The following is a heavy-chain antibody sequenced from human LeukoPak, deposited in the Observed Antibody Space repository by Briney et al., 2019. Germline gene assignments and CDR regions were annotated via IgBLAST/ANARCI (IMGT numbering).Heavy chain of an antibody. CDR3: ARRAGAYSHPYDY. V-gene: IGHV3-23*01. CDR2: ISGSGGNT. Sequence: GGSLRLSRAASGFTFRSYTMSWVRQAPGKGLEWVSVISGSGGNTYYADPVKGRFTISRDNSKNTLYLQMNSLRAEDTAVYYCARRAGAYSHPYDYWGQGTLVTVSS. CDR1: GFTFRSYT. J-gene: IGHJ4*02. D-gene: IGHD4/OR15-4a*01.